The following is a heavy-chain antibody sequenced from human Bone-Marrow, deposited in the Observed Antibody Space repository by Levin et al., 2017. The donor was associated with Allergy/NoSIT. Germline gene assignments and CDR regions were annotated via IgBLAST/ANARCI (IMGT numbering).Heavy chain of an antibody. CDR1: GFTFGTYH. Sequence: GGSLRLSCAASGFTFGTYHMNWVRQAPGKGLDWVSTINNVGGDTYYADSVKGRFTISRDNSKNILFLQVNSLRAEDTAVYYCARSGYCSTGKCYALDSWGQGTPVTVSS. V-gene: IGHV3-23*01. CDR2: INNVGGDT. D-gene: IGHD2-2*03. CDR3: ARSGYCSTGKCYALDS. J-gene: IGHJ5*02.